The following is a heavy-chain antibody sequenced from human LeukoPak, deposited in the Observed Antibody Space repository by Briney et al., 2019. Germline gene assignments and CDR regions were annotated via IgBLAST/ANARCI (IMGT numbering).Heavy chain of an antibody. D-gene: IGHD3-10*01. V-gene: IGHV1-2*06. J-gene: IGHJ4*02. CDR3: ARGQIEVGELDY. Sequence: ASVKVSCKASGYTFTGYYMHWVRQAPGQGLEWMGRINPNSGGTNYAQKFQGRVTMTRDTSISTAYMELSRLRSDDTAVYYCARGQIEVGELDYWGQGTLVTVSS. CDR1: GYTFTGYY. CDR2: INPNSGGT.